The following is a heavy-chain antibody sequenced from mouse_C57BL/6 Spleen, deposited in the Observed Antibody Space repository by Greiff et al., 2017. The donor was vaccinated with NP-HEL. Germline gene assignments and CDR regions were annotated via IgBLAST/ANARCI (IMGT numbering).Heavy chain of an antibody. D-gene: IGHD2-3*01. CDR1: GYAFTNYL. CDR3: ARGPYDEGAY. CDR2: INPGSGGT. V-gene: IGHV1-54*01. J-gene: IGHJ3*01. Sequence: QVQLQQSGAELVRPGTSVKVSCKASGYAFTNYLIEWVKQRPGQGLEWIGVINPGSGGTNYNEKFKGKATLTADKSSSTAYMRLSSLSSEDSAVYICARGPYDEGAYWGQGTLVTVSA.